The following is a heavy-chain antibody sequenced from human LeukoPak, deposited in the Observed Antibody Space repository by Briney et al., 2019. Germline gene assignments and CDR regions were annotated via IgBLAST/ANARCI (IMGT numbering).Heavy chain of an antibody. J-gene: IGHJ6*03. D-gene: IGHD3-3*02. Sequence: SQTLSLTCTVSGGSISSGSYYWSWIRQPAGKRLEWIGRIYTSGSTHYNPSLKSRVTISVDTSKNLFSLKLSSVTAADTAVYYCARIRTYYYYMDVWGKGTTVTVSS. V-gene: IGHV4-61*02. CDR3: ARIRTYYYYMDV. CDR2: IYTSGST. CDR1: GGSISSGSYY.